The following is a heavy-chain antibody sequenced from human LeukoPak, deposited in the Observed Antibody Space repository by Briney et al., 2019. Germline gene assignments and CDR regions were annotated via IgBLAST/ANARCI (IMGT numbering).Heavy chain of an antibody. D-gene: IGHD6-25*01. CDR2: IYYSGST. CDR1: GGSISSYY. Sequence: SETLSLTCTVSGGSISSYYWSWIRQPPGKGLEWIGYIYYSGSTNYNPSLKSRVTTSVDTSKNQFSLKLSSVTAADTAVYYCATSRLGSAPSMDVWGQGTTVTVSS. J-gene: IGHJ6*02. CDR3: ATSRLGSAPSMDV. V-gene: IGHV4-59*08.